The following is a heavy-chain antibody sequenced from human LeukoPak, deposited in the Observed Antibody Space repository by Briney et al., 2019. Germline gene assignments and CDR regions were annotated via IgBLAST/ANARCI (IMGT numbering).Heavy chain of an antibody. D-gene: IGHD5-18*01. CDR3: AKREYNYAKYFDY. Sequence: GGSLRLSCAASGFTFSSYAMSWVRQAPGKGLEWVSTIGGSGDSTFYADSVKGRFTIPRDNSKNTLYLQMNSLRAEDTAIYYCAKREYNYAKYFDYWGQGTLVTVSS. CDR2: IGGSGDST. V-gene: IGHV3-23*01. CDR1: GFTFSSYA. J-gene: IGHJ4*02.